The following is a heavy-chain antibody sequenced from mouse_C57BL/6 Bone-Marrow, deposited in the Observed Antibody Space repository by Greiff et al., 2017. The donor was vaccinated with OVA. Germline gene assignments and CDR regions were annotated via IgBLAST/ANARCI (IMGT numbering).Heavy chain of an antibody. V-gene: IGHV1-69*01. D-gene: IGHD1-1*01. CDR3: EGEGYYYGSSYGFAY. Sequence: QVQLQQPGAELVMPGASVKLSCKASGYTFTSYWMHWVKQRPGQGLEWIGEIDPSDSYTTYNQKFKGKSTLTVDKSSSTAYMQLRSLTSEDSGVYYGEGEGYYYGSSYGFAYWGQGTLVTVSA. J-gene: IGHJ3*01. CDR2: IDPSDSYT. CDR1: GYTFTSYW.